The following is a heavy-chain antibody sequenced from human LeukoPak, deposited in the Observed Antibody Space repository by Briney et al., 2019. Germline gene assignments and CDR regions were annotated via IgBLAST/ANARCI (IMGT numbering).Heavy chain of an antibody. CDR1: GFTFSSYG. CDR3: ASGEKYYYDSSGYYPDY. CDR2: IRYDGSNN. D-gene: IGHD3-22*01. Sequence: GGSLRLSCAASGFTFSSYGMHWVRQAPGKGLEWVAFIRYDGSNNYYADSVKGRFTISRDNSKNTLHLQMNSLRPDDTAVYYCASGEKYYYDSSGYYPDYWGQGTLVTVSS. V-gene: IGHV3-30*02. J-gene: IGHJ4*02.